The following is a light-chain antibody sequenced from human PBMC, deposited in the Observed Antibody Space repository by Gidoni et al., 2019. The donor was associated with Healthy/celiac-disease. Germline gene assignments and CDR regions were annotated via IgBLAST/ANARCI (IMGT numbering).Light chain of an antibody. J-gene: IGKJ4*01. CDR2: WAS. CDR1: QSVLYSSNNKHY. CDR3: QQYYSTPPT. V-gene: IGKV4-1*01. Sequence: DIVMTQSPDSLAVSLGERATINCKSSQSVLYSSNNKHYLAWYQQKPGQPPKLLIYWASTRESGVPDRFSGSGSGTDFTLTTSSLQAEDVAVYYCQQYYSTPPTFGGGTKVEI.